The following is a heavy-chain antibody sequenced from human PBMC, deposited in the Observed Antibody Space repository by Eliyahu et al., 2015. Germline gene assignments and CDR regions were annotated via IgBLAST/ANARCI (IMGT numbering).Heavy chain of an antibody. CDR2: IWYDGSNK. J-gene: IGHJ6*03. V-gene: IGHV3-33*01. CDR1: GFTFSSSVXX. Sequence: QVQLVESGGGVVQPGRSLRLSCAXSGFTFSSSVXXXXRXRQAPGKGLGWXAVIWYDGSNKYYADSVKGRFTISRDNSKNTLYLQMNSLRAEDTAVYYCARDRVRRFGAIMDYYYYYYMDVWGKGTTVTVSS. D-gene: IGHD3-10*01. CDR3: ARDRVRRFGAIMDYYYYYYMDV.